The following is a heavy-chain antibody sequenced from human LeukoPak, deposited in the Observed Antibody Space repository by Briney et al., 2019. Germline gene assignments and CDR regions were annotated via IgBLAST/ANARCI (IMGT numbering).Heavy chain of an antibody. CDR2: IYYSGST. Sequence: SETLSLTCAVYGGSFSGYYWSWIRQPPGKGLEWIGYIYYSGSTNYNPSLKSRVTISVDTSKNQFSLKLSSVTAADTAVYYCARGGGSTWFDPWGQGTLVTVSS. D-gene: IGHD3-10*01. CDR3: ARGGGSTWFDP. V-gene: IGHV4-59*01. J-gene: IGHJ5*02. CDR1: GGSFSGYY.